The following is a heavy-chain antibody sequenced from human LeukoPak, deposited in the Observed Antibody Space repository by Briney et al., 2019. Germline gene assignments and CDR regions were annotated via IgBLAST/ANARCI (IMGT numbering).Heavy chain of an antibody. J-gene: IGHJ4*02. CDR3: ANSRVVVGAYDY. CDR2: ISGSGGST. D-gene: IGHD1-26*01. CDR1: GFTFSSYA. V-gene: IGHV3-23*01. Sequence: GGSLRLSCAASGFTFSSYAMSWVRQAPGKGLEWVSAISGSGGSTYYADSVKGRFTISRDNSKNTLYLQMNSLRAEDTAVYYRANSRVVVGAYDYWGQGTLVTVSS.